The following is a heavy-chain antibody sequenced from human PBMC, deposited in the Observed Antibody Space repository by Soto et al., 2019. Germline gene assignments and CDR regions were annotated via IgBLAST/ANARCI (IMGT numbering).Heavy chain of an antibody. D-gene: IGHD6-19*01. Sequence: EVQLLESGGGLVQPGGSLRLSCAASGFTFSNYAISWVRQAPGKGLEWVSIISRSGGSTYYADSVKGRFIISRDNSKNTLYLQMNSLRAEDTAVYYCASRSSGWYFDYWGQGTLVTVSS. J-gene: IGHJ4*02. CDR3: ASRSSGWYFDY. V-gene: IGHV3-23*01. CDR1: GFTFSNYA. CDR2: ISRSGGST.